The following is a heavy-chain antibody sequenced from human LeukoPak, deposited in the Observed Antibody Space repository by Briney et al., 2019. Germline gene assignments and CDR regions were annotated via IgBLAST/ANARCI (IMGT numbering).Heavy chain of an antibody. Sequence: PGASLRLSCVVSGFTFSSYPMSWVRLAQGQGLEWVANIKKDRSEKYYLNSVKGRFTISRDNAKNSLYLQMNSLRDEDTAVYYCARVRGSGSRDYWGQGSLVTVSS. J-gene: IGHJ4*02. CDR1: GFTFSSYP. CDR3: ARVRGSGSRDY. CDR2: IKKDRSEK. V-gene: IGHV3-7*05. D-gene: IGHD3-10*01.